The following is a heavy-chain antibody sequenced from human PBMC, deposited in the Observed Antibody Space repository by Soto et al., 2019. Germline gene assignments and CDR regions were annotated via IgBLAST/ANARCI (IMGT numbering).Heavy chain of an antibody. CDR2: IYYSGST. CDR3: ASSRGYYDFWSGTELAYYYYGMDV. Sequence: PSETLSLTCTVSGGSISSGDYYWSWIRQPPGKGLEWIGYIYYSGSTYYNPSLKSRVTISVDTSKNQFSLKLSSVTAADTAVYYCASSRGYYDFWSGTELAYYYYGMDVWGQGTTVTVSS. CDR1: GGSISSGDYY. V-gene: IGHV4-30-4*02. D-gene: IGHD3-3*01. J-gene: IGHJ6*02.